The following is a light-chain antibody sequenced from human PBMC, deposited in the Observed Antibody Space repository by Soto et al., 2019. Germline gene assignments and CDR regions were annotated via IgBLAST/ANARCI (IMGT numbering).Light chain of an antibody. V-gene: IGKV3-11*01. CDR2: DAS. CDR3: PQRGNWPWT. J-gene: IGKJ1*01. CDR1: PSVSSY. Sequence: ETVLTQSPATLSLSPGERATLSCRASPSVSSYLAWYQQKAGQAPRLLIYDASNRATGIPARFSGSGSGTDFTLTISSLEPEDFAVYYCPQRGNWPWTFGQGTKVEIK.